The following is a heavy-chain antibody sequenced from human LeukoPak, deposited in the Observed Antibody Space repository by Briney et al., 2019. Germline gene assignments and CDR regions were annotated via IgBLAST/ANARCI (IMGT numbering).Heavy chain of an antibody. V-gene: IGHV4-59*01. Sequence: SETLSLTCTVSGGSISSYYWSWIRQPPGKGLEWIGYIYYSGSTNYNPSLKSRVTISVDTSKNQFSLKLSSVTAADTAVYYCARGGLGYLNRFDPWGQGTLVTVSS. J-gene: IGHJ5*02. CDR1: GGSISSYY. D-gene: IGHD5-18*01. CDR3: ARGGLGYLNRFDP. CDR2: IYYSGST.